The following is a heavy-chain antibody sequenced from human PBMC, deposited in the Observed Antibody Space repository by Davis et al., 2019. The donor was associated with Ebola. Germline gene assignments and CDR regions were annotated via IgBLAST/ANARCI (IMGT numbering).Heavy chain of an antibody. CDR2: IYHSGST. V-gene: IGHV4-38-2*02. D-gene: IGHD4-11*01. J-gene: IGHJ6*04. CDR3: ARQTVTMDNYGMDV. CDR1: GYSISSGYY. Sequence: MPSETLSLTCTVSGYSISSGYYWGWIRQPPGKGLEWIGSIYHSGSTYYNPSLKSRVTISVDTSKNQFSLELNSVTAADTAVYHCARQTVTMDNYGMDVWGEGATVIVSS.